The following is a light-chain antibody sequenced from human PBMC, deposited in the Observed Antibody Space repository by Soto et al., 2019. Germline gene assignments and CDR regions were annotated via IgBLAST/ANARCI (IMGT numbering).Light chain of an antibody. CDR2: GAS. CDR3: QHYDSSPNP. Sequence: DIVLTQSPGTLSLSPGESATLSCRASQSVDGTYITWYQQKPGQAPRLLIYGASGRATGIPDRFSGSGSGTDFTLTISRLEPEDFAVYYCQHYDSSPNPFGQGTKVHIK. CDR1: QSVDGTY. V-gene: IGKV3-20*01. J-gene: IGKJ2*01.